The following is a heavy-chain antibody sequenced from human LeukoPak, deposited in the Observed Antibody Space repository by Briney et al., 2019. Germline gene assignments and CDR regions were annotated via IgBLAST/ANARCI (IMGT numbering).Heavy chain of an antibody. V-gene: IGHV5-51*01. CDR1: GYSFTSYW. J-gene: IGHJ5*02. CDR2: IYPGDSDT. Sequence: GESLKISCQGSGYSFTSYWIGWVRQMPGKGLEWVGIIYPGDSDTRYSPSFQGQVTISADKSISTAYLRWSSLKASDTAIYYCARGGFCTGTSCYLAWFDPWGQGTLVTVSS. CDR3: ARGGFCTGTSCYLAWFDP. D-gene: IGHD2-2*01.